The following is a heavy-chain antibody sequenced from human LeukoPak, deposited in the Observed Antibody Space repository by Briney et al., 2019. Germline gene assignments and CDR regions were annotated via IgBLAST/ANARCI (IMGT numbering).Heavy chain of an antibody. V-gene: IGHV3-30*04. CDR1: GFTFTGHS. CDR3: ARENYGSGNYFNY. Sequence: GGSLRLSCVASGFTFTGHSMHWVRQAPGKGLEWVAVVADDEKTIFYADSLKGRFTVSRDNSKNTVYLQMNSLRDEDTAVYYCARENYGSGNYFNYWGQGTLVTVSS. D-gene: IGHD3-10*01. J-gene: IGHJ4*02. CDR2: VADDEKTI.